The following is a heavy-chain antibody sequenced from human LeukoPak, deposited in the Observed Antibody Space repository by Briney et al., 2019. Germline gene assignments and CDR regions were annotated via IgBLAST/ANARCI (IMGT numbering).Heavy chain of an antibody. D-gene: IGHD5-24*01. CDR3: AGELGVEGY. CDR1: GFTFSSYA. CDR2: ISYDGSNK. J-gene: IGHJ4*02. Sequence: GGSLRLSCAASGFTFSSYAMHWVRQAPGKGLEWVAVISYDGSNKYYADSVKGRFTISRDNSKNTLYLQMNSLRAEDTAVYYCAGELGVEGYWGQGTLVTVSS. V-gene: IGHV3-30*01.